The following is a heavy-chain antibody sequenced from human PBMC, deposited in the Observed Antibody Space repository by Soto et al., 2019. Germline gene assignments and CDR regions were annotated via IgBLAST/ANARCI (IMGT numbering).Heavy chain of an antibody. D-gene: IGHD2-2*01. J-gene: IGHJ4*02. CDR3: VKDRYVDY. V-gene: IGHV3-64D*06. Sequence: PGGSLRLSCSVSGFTIINYAMHWVRQAPGKGLQYVASISSNGDSTYYADPVKGRFTISRDNSKNTLYLQMSSLRAEDTAVYYCVKDRYVDYWGQGILVTVSS. CDR2: ISSNGDST. CDR1: GFTIINYA.